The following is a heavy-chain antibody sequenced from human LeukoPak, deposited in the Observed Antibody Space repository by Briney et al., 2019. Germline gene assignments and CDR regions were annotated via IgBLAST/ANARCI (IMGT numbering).Heavy chain of an antibody. J-gene: IGHJ4*02. CDR1: GGSTGGYY. CDR3: ARSLSELFFDY. CDR2: MYYSGST. D-gene: IGHD3-10*01. Sequence: KPSETLSLTCTVSGGSTGGYYWSWIRQPPGKGLEWIGYMYYSGSTKYNPSLKSRVTISVDTSKNQFSLKLSSVTAADTAVYYCARSLSELFFDYWGQGTLVTVSS. V-gene: IGHV4-59*01.